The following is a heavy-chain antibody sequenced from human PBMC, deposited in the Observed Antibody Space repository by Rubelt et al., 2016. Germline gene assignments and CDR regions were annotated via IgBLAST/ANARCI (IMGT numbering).Heavy chain of an antibody. Sequence: QITLKESSPMLVKPTQTLTLTCTFSGFSLSTGGVGVGWIRQPPGKALEWLALIYWDDDKRYSPSLKRRLTISKDTSKNQVVLTLTNMDPVDTATYYGAHRGRYSSSYWFDPWGQGTLVTVSS. J-gene: IGHJ5*02. CDR2: IYWDDDK. D-gene: IGHD6-13*01. CDR1: GFSLSTGGVG. V-gene: IGHV2-5*02. CDR3: AHRGRYSSSYWFDP.